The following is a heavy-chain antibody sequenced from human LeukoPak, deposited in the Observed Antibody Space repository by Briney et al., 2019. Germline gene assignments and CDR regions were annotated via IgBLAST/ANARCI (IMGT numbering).Heavy chain of an antibody. J-gene: IGHJ5*02. CDR3: AKDAVWFGELPNWFDP. Sequence: PGGSLRLSCAASGFTFSSYGMHWVRQAPGKGLEWVAVISYDGSNKYYADSVKGRFTISRDNSKNTLYLQMNSLRAEDTAVYYCAKDAVWFGELPNWFDPWGQGTLVTVSS. V-gene: IGHV3-30*18. CDR2: ISYDGSNK. D-gene: IGHD3-10*01. CDR1: GFTFSSYG.